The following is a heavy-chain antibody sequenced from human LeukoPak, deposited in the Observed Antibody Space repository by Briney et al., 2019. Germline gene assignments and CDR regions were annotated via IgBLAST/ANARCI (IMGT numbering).Heavy chain of an antibody. CDR1: GGSIRSYS. D-gene: IGHD2-21*01. CDR2: IYHSGST. J-gene: IGHJ6*03. Sequence: PSETLSLTCTVSGGSIRSYSWSWIRQPPGKGLEWIGYIYHSGSTYYNPSLKSRVTISVDRAKNQFSLKLSSVTAADTAVYYCAKQVNCYMDVWGKGTTVTVSS. CDR3: AKQVNCYMDV. V-gene: IGHV4-30-2*01.